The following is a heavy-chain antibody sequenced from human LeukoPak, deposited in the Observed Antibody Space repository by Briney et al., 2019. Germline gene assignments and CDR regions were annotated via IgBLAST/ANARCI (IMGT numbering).Heavy chain of an antibody. CDR3: ARNGYSGRRPLDY. D-gene: IGHD1-26*01. V-gene: IGHV3-11*01. CDR2: ISSSGSTI. J-gene: IGHJ4*02. Sequence: GGSLRLSCAASGFTFSDYYMSWIRQAPGKGLEWVSYISSSGSTIYYADSVKGRFTISRDNAKNSLYLQMNSLRAEDTAMYYCARNGYSGRRPLDYWGQGTLLTVSS. CDR1: GFTFSDYY.